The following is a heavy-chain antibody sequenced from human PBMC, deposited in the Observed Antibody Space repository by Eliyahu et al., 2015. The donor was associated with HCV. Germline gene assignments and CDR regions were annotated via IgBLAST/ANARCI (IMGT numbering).Heavy chain of an antibody. J-gene: IGHJ6*02. V-gene: IGHV3-23*01. Sequence: EVQVLESGGGLVQPGGSLRLSCAASGFTFNTXAMXWVRQAPGRGLGWVSTVGGSGDSPYYADSVKGRFTISRDNLKNRLYLQMNSLRAEDTAVYYCAKVWMSYYEGMDVWGQGTTVTVSS. CDR3: AKVWMSYYEGMDV. D-gene: IGHD3-3*01. CDR2: VGGSGDSP. CDR1: GFTFNTXA.